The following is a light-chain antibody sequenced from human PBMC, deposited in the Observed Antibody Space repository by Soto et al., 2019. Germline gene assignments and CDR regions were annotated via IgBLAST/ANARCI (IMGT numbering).Light chain of an antibody. V-gene: IGKV1-39*01. CDR3: QQSYSTPWT. CDR1: QSISSY. Sequence: DIQMTQSPSSLSASVGDRVTITCRASQSISSYLNWYQHKPGKAPKLLIYAASSLQSGVPSRFSGSGSVTDFTLTINSLQPEDFATYSCQQSYSTPWTFGQGTKVEIK. J-gene: IGKJ1*01. CDR2: AAS.